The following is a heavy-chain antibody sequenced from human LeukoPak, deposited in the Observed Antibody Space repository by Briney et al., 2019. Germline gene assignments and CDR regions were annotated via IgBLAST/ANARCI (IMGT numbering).Heavy chain of an antibody. CDR2: INTSGYKT. D-gene: IGHD1-1*01. V-gene: IGHV3-23*01. J-gene: IGHJ4*02. Sequence: GGSLRLSCAASGFTFNNFAMNWVRQAPGKGLEWVSGINTSGYKTDYADSVKGRFTIARDNSKNTGYLQMNSLRTEDTALYYCARGWNGEYWGQGTLVTVSS. CDR3: ARGWNGEY. CDR1: GFTFNNFA.